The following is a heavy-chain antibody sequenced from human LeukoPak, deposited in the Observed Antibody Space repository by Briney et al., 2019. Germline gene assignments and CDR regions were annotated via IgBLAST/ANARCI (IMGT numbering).Heavy chain of an antibody. CDR2: ISAHNGDT. Sequence: GASVKVSCKASGYTFIRYGFSWVRQAPGQGLEWMGWISAHNGDTNYAQKVQGRVTMTTDTSTTTAYMELRSLRSDDTAVYYCARDQGNGYLGDYWGQGTLVTVSS. J-gene: IGHJ4*02. CDR1: GYTFIRYG. CDR3: ARDQGNGYLGDY. D-gene: IGHD3-22*01. V-gene: IGHV1-18*01.